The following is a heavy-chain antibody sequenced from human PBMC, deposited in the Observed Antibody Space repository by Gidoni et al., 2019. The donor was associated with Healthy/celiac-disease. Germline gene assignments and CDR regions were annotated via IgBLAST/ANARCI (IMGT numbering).Heavy chain of an antibody. D-gene: IGHD3-22*01. CDR3: ARDSRDYYDSSGYSFDY. J-gene: IGHJ4*02. Sequence: QVQLQESGPGLVKPSQTLSLTCTVSVGSISSGGYYWSWIRQHPGKGLEWIGYIYYSGSTYYNPSLKSRVTISVDTSKNQFSLKLSSVTAADTAVYYCARDSRDYYDSSGYSFDYWGQGTLVTVSS. CDR2: IYYSGST. CDR1: VGSISSGGYY. V-gene: IGHV4-31*03.